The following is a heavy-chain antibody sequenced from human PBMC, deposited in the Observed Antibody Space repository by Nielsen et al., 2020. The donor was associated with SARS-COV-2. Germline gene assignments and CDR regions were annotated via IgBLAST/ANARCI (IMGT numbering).Heavy chain of an antibody. CDR3: VRAPDYDVLTGYYPDGFDV. D-gene: IGHD3-9*01. J-gene: IGHJ3*01. Sequence: WIRQPPGKGLEWIGEITHGGTTNYNPSLKSRVTMSVDTSKNQFSLKLSSVTAADTAVYYCVRAPDYDVLTGYYPDGFDVWGRGTMVTVSS. CDR2: ITHGGTT. V-gene: IGHV4-34*01.